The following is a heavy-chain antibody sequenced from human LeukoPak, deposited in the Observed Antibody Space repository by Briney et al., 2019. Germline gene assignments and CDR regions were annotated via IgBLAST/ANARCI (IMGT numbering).Heavy chain of an antibody. J-gene: IGHJ6*03. CDR2: IRNDGSNK. Sequence: PGGSLRLSCAASEFTFRSYNMHWVRQAPGTGLEWVAFIRNDGSNKHYADSVKGRSTISRDNSKNTLYLQMNSLRAEDTAVYYCARDSLDYYCMDVWGKGTTVTVSS. CDR3: ARDSLDYYCMDV. V-gene: IGHV3-30*02. D-gene: IGHD1-1*01. CDR1: EFTFRSYN.